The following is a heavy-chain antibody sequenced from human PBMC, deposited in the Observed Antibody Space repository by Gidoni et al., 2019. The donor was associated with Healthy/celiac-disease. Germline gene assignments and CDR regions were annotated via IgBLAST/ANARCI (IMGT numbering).Heavy chain of an antibody. Sequence: QVQLQQSGPGLVKPSQTLSLTCAISGDSVSSNSAAWNWIRQSPSRGLEWLGRTYYRSKWYNDYAVSVKRRITINPDTSKNQCSLQLNSVTPEDTAVYYCARDGSAYCGGDCYPEKGRYYYYYMDVWGKGTTVTVSS. J-gene: IGHJ6*03. V-gene: IGHV6-1*01. D-gene: IGHD2-21*02. CDR1: GDSVSSNSAA. CDR3: ARDGSAYCGGDCYPEKGRYYYYYMDV. CDR2: TYYRSKWYN.